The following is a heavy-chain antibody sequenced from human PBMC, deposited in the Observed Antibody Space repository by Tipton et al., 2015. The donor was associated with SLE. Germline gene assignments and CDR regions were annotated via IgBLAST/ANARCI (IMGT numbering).Heavy chain of an antibody. CDR3: ARVYEAYYDFWSGYSLLDMDV. CDR2: IGTAGDP. V-gene: IGHV3-13*05. J-gene: IGHJ6*03. D-gene: IGHD3-3*01. CDR1: GFTFSSYD. Sequence: SLRLSCAASGFTFSSYDMHWVRQATGKGLEWVSAIGTAGDPYYPGSVKGRFTISRDNAKNSLYLQMNSLRAEDTAVYYCARVYEAYYDFWSGYSLLDMDVWGKGTTVTVSS.